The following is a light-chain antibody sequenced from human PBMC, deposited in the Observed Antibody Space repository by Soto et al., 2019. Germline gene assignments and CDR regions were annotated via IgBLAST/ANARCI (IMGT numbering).Light chain of an antibody. CDR1: QGIISI. Sequence: IQLPQAPAFLSAAVGDRVTLTCRASQGIISILAWYQQKPGTAPKLLISAASTLQSGFPSRLSGSGSGTEFTRTISSLQTEAFATESCQQLNTHPYTFGQGTNLDIK. CDR2: AAS. J-gene: IGKJ2*01. CDR3: QQLNTHPYT. V-gene: IGKV1-9*01.